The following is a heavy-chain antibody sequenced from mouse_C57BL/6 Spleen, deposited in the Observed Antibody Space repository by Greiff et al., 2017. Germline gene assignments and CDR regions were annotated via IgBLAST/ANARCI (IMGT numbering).Heavy chain of an antibody. D-gene: IGHD2-5*01. J-gene: IGHJ4*01. CDR1: GYTFTSYW. CDR2: INPSNGGT. CDR3: ARYEGGYSNRYYYAMDY. V-gene: IGHV1-53*01. Sequence: QVQLQQPGTELVKPGASVKLSCKASGYTFTSYWMHWVKQRPGQGLEWIGNINPSNGGTNYNEKFKSKATLTVDNSASTAYMQLSSLTSEDSAFYYCARYEGGYSNRYYYAMDYWGQGTSVTVSS.